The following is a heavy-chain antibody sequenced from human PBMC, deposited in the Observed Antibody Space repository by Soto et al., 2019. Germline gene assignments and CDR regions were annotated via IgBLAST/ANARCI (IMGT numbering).Heavy chain of an antibody. CDR1: GYTFTNFG. CDR3: GRGGTPCDY. CDR2: ISAYNGNT. J-gene: IGHJ4*02. V-gene: IGHV1-18*01. D-gene: IGHD3-16*01. Sequence: QVQLVQSGAEVKKPGASVKVSCKTSGYTFTNFGLSWVRQAPGQGLEWMGWISAYNGNTNYAQNFQGRVTMTTDTPTRTAYMELRGLRSDDTAEYYCGRGGTPCDYWGQGTLVTVSS.